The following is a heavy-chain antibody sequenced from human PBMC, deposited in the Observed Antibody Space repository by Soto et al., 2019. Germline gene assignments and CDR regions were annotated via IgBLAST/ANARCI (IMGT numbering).Heavy chain of an antibody. D-gene: IGHD3-3*01. CDR1: GGSISSYY. J-gene: IGHJ5*02. CDR2: IYYSGST. CDR3: ARDSGAWDYDFWSGQRRDWFYP. V-gene: IGHV4-59*01. Sequence: TSETLSLTCTVSGGSISSYYWSWIRQPPGKGLEWIGYIYYSGSTNYNPSLKSRVTISVDTSKNQFSLKLSSVTAADTAVYYCARDSGAWDYDFWSGQRRDWFYPWGQGTLVTVSS.